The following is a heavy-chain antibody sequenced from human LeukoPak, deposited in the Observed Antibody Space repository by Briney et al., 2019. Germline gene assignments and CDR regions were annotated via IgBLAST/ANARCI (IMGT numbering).Heavy chain of an antibody. CDR1: GFTFSSYG. Sequence: PGGSLRLSCAASGFTFSSYGMHWVRQAPGKGLEWVAVISYDGSNKYYADSVKGRFTISRDNSKNTLYLQMNSLRAEDTAVYYCARDRHRVPGAFDIWGQGTMVTVSS. D-gene: IGHD1-14*01. CDR3: ARDRHRVPGAFDI. J-gene: IGHJ3*02. CDR2: ISYDGSNK. V-gene: IGHV3-30*03.